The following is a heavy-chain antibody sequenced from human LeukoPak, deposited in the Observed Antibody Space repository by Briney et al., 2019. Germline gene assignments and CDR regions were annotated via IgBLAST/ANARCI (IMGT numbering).Heavy chain of an antibody. CDR3: ATSSRNWGPDGFDI. CDR2: IFGGVDT. Sequence: GGSLRLSCEASVFSVTNNSMSWVRQAPRKGLEWVSHIFGGVDTHYADSVRGRLTISRDSSKNTLYLQMNSLRAEDTAVYYCATSSRNWGPDGFDIWGQGIMVTVSS. CDR1: VFSVTNNS. V-gene: IGHV3-66*01. D-gene: IGHD7-27*01. J-gene: IGHJ3*02.